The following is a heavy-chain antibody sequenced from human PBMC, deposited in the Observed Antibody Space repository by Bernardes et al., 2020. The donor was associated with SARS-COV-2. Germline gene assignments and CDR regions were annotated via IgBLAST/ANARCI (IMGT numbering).Heavy chain of an antibody. CDR2: INSDGSVI. V-gene: IGHV3-74*01. CDR1: GFTFSSYS. J-gene: IGHJ4*02. CDR3: ARAGQYYFEY. Sequence: GGSLRLSCAASGFTFSSYSMNWVRQTPGKGLVWVSRINSDGSVIDYADSVKGRFTISRDNAKNTLYLQMNSLRVDDTAVYYCARAGQYYFEYWGQGTLVTVSS.